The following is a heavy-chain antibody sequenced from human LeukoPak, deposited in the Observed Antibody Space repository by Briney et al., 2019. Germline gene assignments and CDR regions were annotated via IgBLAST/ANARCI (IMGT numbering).Heavy chain of an antibody. D-gene: IGHD4-23*01. CDR2: ISVDGGRT. Sequence: GGSLRLSCAASGFIFDDFGMHWVRQAPGKGLEWVSVISVDGGRTRYADSVKGRFTSSRDNSKNSLYLQMNSLRTDDTALYYCAKDLGNDYYNFGMDVWGQGTTATVSS. CDR1: GFIFDDFG. J-gene: IGHJ6*02. CDR3: AKDLGNDYYNFGMDV. V-gene: IGHV3-43*02.